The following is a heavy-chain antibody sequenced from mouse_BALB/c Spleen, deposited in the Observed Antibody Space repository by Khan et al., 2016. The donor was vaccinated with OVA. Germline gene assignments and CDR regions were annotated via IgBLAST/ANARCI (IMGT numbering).Heavy chain of an antibody. CDR1: GYTFSTYW. Sequence: VQLQQSGAALAKPGASVKMSCKASGYTFSTYWMHWVKQRPGQGLEWIGYINPTSGYPDYNEKFKDKATLSADKSPSTAYMQLSRLTSEYSAGYYGTRDRIDYWGQGTTLTVSS. J-gene: IGHJ2*01. CDR2: INPTSGYP. CDR3: TRDRIDY. V-gene: IGHV1-7*01.